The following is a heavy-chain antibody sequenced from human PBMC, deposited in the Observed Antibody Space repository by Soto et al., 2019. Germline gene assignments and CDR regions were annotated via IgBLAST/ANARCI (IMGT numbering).Heavy chain of an antibody. Sequence: SVKGSCKSSGGTFNNYAISWVRQAPGQGLEWMGGIIPVFGTAHYAQKFQGRVTITADESTSTAYMELSSLRSEDTAMYYCAREVYGDYGKPFDYWGHGTLVTVSS. J-gene: IGHJ4*01. CDR3: AREVYGDYGKPFDY. CDR2: IIPVFGTA. V-gene: IGHV1-69*01. D-gene: IGHD4-17*01. CDR1: GGTFNNYA.